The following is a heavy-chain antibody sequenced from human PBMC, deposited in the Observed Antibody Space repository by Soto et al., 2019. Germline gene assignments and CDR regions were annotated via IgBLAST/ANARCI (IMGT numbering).Heavy chain of an antibody. V-gene: IGHV3-20*04. CDR2: INWNGGST. J-gene: IGHJ6*02. Sequence: GGSLRLSCAASGFTFDDYGMSWVRQAPGKGLEWVSGINWNGGSTGYADSVKGRFTISRDNAKNSLYLQMNSLRAEDTALYYCARELAGSELRYFDWSYYYYGMDVWGEGTTVTVSS. CDR1: GFTFDDYG. D-gene: IGHD3-9*01. CDR3: ARELAGSELRYFDWSYYYYGMDV.